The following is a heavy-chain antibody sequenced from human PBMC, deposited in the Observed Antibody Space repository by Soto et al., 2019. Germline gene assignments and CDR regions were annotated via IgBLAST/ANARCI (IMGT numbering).Heavy chain of an antibody. CDR2: IKSKTDGGTT. J-gene: IGHJ4*02. V-gene: IGHV3-15*07. Sequence: EVQLVESGGGLVKPGGSLRLSCAASGFTFSNVWMNWVRQAPGKGLEWVGRIKSKTDGGTTDYAAPVKGRFTISRDDSENTMYLQMKSLKPENTAVDYYSPLALEDIIGWYDLADWGQGILVTVSS. CDR3: SPLALEDIIGWYDLAD. D-gene: IGHD6-19*01. CDR1: GFTFSNVW.